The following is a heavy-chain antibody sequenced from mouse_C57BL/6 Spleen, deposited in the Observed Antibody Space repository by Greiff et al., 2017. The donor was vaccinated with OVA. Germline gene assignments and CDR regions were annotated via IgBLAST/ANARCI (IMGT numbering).Heavy chain of an antibody. CDR1: GYTFTSYW. CDR2: IYPGNSDT. D-gene: IGHD2-13*01. CDR3: TRTGDDLAWFAY. V-gene: IGHV1-5*01. Sequence: VHVKQSGTVLARPGASVKMSCKTSGYTFTSYWMHWVKQRPGQGLEWIGAIYPGNSDTSYNQKFKGKAKLTAVTSASTAYMELSSLTNEDSAVYYCTRTGDDLAWFAYWGQGTLVTVSA. J-gene: IGHJ3*01.